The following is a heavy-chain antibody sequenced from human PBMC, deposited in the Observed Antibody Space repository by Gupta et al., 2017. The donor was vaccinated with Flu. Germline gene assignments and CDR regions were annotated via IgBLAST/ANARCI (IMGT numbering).Heavy chain of an antibody. CDR1: GFTFVSYG. Sequence: VQLVESGGGVVQPGKSLRISCAASGFTFVSYGMHWVRQAPGRGLEWIAVTSYDGSENYYADSVKGRFTISRDNSKNTLFLQLTDLRPEDSAMYYCAKGAYYDDDYLDYWGQGTLVTVSS. D-gene: IGHD3-16*01. CDR3: AKGAYYDDDYLDY. V-gene: IGHV3-30*18. J-gene: IGHJ4*02. CDR2: TSYDGSEN.